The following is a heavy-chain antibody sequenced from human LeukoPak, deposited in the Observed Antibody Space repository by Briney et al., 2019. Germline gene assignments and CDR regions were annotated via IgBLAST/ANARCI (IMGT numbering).Heavy chain of an antibody. Sequence: ASVKVSCKASGYTFTSYYMHWVRQAPGQGLEWMGIINPSGGSTSYAQKFQGRVTMTRDTSTSTVYMELSRLRSVDTAVYYCARGAAMVDIDYWGQGTLVTVSS. V-gene: IGHV1-46*01. CDR3: ARGAAMVDIDY. CDR1: GYTFTSYY. J-gene: IGHJ4*02. CDR2: INPSGGST. D-gene: IGHD5-18*01.